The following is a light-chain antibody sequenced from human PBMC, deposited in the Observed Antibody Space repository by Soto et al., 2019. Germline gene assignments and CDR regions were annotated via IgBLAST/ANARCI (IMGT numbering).Light chain of an antibody. Sequence: QSVLTQPASVSGSPGQSITISCTGTSSDVGGFIFVSWYQQHPGRAPKLMIYDVSNRPSGVSNRFSGSKSGNTASLTISSLQADDDADYYCVSYTTSASYVFGTGTKLTVL. CDR1: SSDVGGFIF. J-gene: IGLJ1*01. CDR2: DVS. CDR3: VSYTTSASYV. V-gene: IGLV2-14*01.